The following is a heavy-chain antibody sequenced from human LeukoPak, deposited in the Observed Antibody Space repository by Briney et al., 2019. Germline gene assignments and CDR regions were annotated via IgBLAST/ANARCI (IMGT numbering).Heavy chain of an antibody. CDR2: ISSSSSTM. J-gene: IGHJ6*02. V-gene: IGHV3-48*02. CDR3: ARVILEWGSYGMDV. Sequence: GGSLRLSCAASGFTFSSYSMNWVRQAPGRGLEWISYISSSSSTMYYADSVKGRFTISRDNVKNSLYLQMNSLRDEDTAVYYCARVILEWGSYGMDVWGQGTTVTVSS. D-gene: IGHD3-3*01. CDR1: GFTFSSYS.